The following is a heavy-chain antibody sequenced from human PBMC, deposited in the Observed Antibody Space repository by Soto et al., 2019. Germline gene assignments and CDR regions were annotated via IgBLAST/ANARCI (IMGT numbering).Heavy chain of an antibody. J-gene: IGHJ3*02. Sequence: GASGKVSCKASGYTFTSYGISWVRQAPGQGLEWMGWISAYNGNTNYAQKLQGRVTMTTDTSTSTAYMELRSLRSDDTAVYYCARDTKDIVVVVAATRHAFDIWGQGTMVTVSS. V-gene: IGHV1-18*01. CDR3: ARDTKDIVVVVAATRHAFDI. CDR2: ISAYNGNT. CDR1: GYTFTSYG. D-gene: IGHD2-15*01.